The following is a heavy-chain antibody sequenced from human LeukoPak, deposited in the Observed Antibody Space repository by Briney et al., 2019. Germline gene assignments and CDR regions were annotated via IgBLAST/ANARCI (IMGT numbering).Heavy chain of an antibody. CDR3: AREYSSSWYVGAAFDI. CDR1: GFTFSSYG. V-gene: IGHV3-21*01. CDR2: ISSSSSYI. Sequence: GGSLRLSCAASGFTFSSYGMHWVRQAPGKGLEWVSSISSSSSYIYYADSVKGRFTISRDNAKNSLYLQMNSLRAEDTAVYYCAREYSSSWYVGAAFDIWGQGTMVTVPS. J-gene: IGHJ3*02. D-gene: IGHD6-13*01.